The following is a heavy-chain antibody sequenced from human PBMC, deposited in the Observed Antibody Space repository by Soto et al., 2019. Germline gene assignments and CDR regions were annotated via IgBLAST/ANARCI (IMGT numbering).Heavy chain of an antibody. Sequence: QVQVVNSGAEVKKPESSVKVSCKPSGGTFNTYTVNWVRLAPGHGLEWMGRFIPILDMANYAQKFQDRVTITADRSTFTAYMELNSLTSDDTAVYYCAITYCRDNSCPRDFDFWGPGTRVTVSS. CDR2: FIPILDMA. CDR3: AITYCRDNSCPRDFDF. J-gene: IGHJ4*02. CDR1: GGTFNTYT. V-gene: IGHV1-69*02. D-gene: IGHD2-21*01.